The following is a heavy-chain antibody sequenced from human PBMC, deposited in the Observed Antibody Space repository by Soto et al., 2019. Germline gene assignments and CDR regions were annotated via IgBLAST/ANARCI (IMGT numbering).Heavy chain of an antibody. CDR3: ARVYSYGYNWFDP. Sequence: SETLSLTCTVSGDSISRYYWSWIRQPPGKGLEWIGYLYYNGSTNYNPSLKSRVAISTDTPKNQFSLRLSSVTAADTAVYYCARVYSYGYNWFDPWGQGTRVTVSS. CDR2: LYYNGST. CDR1: GDSISRYY. D-gene: IGHD5-18*01. V-gene: IGHV4-59*01. J-gene: IGHJ5*02.